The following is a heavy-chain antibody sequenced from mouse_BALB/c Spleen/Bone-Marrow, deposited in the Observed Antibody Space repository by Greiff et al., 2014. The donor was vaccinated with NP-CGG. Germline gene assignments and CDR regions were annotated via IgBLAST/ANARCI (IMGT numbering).Heavy chain of an antibody. CDR1: GYTFTSYW. D-gene: IGHD2-3*01. J-gene: IGHJ3*01. V-gene: IGHV1-7*01. CDR2: INPSTGYT. CDR3: ARSEGYYEWFAY. Sequence: VQLQESGAELAKPGASVKMSCKASGYTFTSYWMHWVKQRPGQGLEWIGYINPSTGYTEYNQKFKDKATLTADKSSSTAYMQLNSLTSEDSAVYYCARSEGYYEWFAYWGQGTLVTVSA.